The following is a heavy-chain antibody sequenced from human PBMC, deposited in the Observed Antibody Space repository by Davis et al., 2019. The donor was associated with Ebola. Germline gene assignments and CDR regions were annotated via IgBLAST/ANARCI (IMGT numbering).Heavy chain of an antibody. D-gene: IGHD4-23*01. Sequence: ASVKVSCKASGYTFTNYYMHWVRQAPGQGLEWMGMINPNDGRTIYAQKFQGRVTVTRDTSTSTVYMELSSLRSEDTAVYYCARDSQNGGYYGMDVWGKGTTVTVSS. CDR1: GYTFTNYY. CDR3: ARDSQNGGYYGMDV. CDR2: INPNDGRT. V-gene: IGHV1-46*01. J-gene: IGHJ6*04.